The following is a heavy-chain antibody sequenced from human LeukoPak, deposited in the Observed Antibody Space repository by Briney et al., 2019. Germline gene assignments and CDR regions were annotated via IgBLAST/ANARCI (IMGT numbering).Heavy chain of an antibody. Sequence: SETQSVTCTVSVGSISSSTYYWGWIRQPPGRGLEWIGTIYYRGSTYYNPSLKSRVTISVHTSNNQSSLRLSSVTAADTAVYYCAILGTGSSWGQGTMVTVSS. CDR3: AILGTGSS. CDR1: VGSISSSTYY. D-gene: IGHD3-10*01. V-gene: IGHV4-39*01. J-gene: IGHJ5*02. CDR2: IYYRGST.